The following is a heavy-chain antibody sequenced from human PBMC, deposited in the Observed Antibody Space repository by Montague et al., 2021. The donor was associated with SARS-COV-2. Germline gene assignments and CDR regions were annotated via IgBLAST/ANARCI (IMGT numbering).Heavy chain of an antibody. D-gene: IGHD1-26*01. V-gene: IGHV4-39*07. CDR2: LYYTGGA. J-gene: IGHJ3*02. CDR1: GGSICNWTYY. CDR3: VRGRVGGLRNVFDT. Sequence: SETLSLTCTVSGGSICNWTYYWGWVRQPAEKGLEWIESLYYTGGAXYXXXXMXVVTKSFDTSKNQISLNLASVTAADTAVYYCVRGRVGGLRNVFDTWGRGTTVTVAS.